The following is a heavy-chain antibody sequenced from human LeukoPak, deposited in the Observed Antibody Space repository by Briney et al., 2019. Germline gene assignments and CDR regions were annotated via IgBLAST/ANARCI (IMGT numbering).Heavy chain of an antibody. CDR1: GFTFSTHW. D-gene: IGHD3-22*01. CDR2: ISSSGSTI. CDR3: ARENSNYYDSSGYYLAFDY. Sequence: PGGSLRLSCTVSGFTFSTHWMRWVRQAPGKGLEWVSYISSSGSTIYYADSVKGRFTISRDNAKNSLYLQMNSLRAEDTAVYYCARENSNYYDSSGYYLAFDYWGQGTLVTVSS. J-gene: IGHJ4*02. V-gene: IGHV3-48*04.